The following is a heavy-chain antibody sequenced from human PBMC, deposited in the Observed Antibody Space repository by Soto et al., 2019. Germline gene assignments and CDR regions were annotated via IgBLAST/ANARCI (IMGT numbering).Heavy chain of an antibody. CDR2: ISDSGSTI. CDR1: GFTFSDYY. V-gene: IGHV3-11*01. D-gene: IGHD6-19*01. Sequence: QVQLVESGGGLVKPVGSVRLSCAASGFTFSDYYMSWVRQAPGKGLEWISYISDSGSTISYADSVKGRFTISRDNAKKSLYLQMNSLRAEDTAVYYCARPSSGWFDGYFKHWGQGTLVTVSS. CDR3: ARPSSGWFDGYFKH. J-gene: IGHJ1*01.